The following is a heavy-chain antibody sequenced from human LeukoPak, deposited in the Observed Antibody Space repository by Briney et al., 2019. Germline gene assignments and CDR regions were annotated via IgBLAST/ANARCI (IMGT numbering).Heavy chain of an antibody. Sequence: ASVKVSCKASGGTFSSYAISWVRQAPGQGLEWMGGIIPIFGTANYAQKFQGRVTITADKSTSTAYMELSSLRSEDTAVYYCARDSLDYGDSPSWFDPWGQGTLVTVSS. CDR3: ARDSLDYGDSPSWFDP. CDR2: IIPIFGTA. V-gene: IGHV1-69*06. J-gene: IGHJ5*02. D-gene: IGHD4-17*01. CDR1: GGTFSSYA.